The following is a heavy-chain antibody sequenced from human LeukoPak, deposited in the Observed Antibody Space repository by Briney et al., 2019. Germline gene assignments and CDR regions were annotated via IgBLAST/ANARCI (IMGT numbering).Heavy chain of an antibody. CDR1: GGSFSSGSYY. D-gene: IGHD4-17*01. J-gene: IGHJ4*02. V-gene: IGHV4-61*01. CDR2: IYYSGST. Sequence: SETLSLTCTVSGGSFSSGSYYWSWIRQPPGKGLEWIGYIYYSGSTNYNPSLKSRVTISVDTSKNQFSLKLSSVTAADTAVYYCASLVATVRTYGFDYWGQGTLVTVSS. CDR3: ASLVATVRTYGFDY.